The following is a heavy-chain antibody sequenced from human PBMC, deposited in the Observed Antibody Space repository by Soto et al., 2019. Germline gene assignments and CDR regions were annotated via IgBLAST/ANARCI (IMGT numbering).Heavy chain of an antibody. J-gene: IGHJ4*02. Sequence: QVKLVQSGAEVKKPGASVKVSCKASGYTFTSYGISWVRQAPGQGLEWMGWISAYNGNTNYAQKLQGRVTMTTDTPTSTAYMELRSLRSDDTAVYDCARGRVGATTFPTFDYWGQGTLVTVSS. CDR1: GYTFTSYG. CDR3: ARGRVGATTFPTFDY. CDR2: ISAYNGNT. V-gene: IGHV1-18*04. D-gene: IGHD1-26*01.